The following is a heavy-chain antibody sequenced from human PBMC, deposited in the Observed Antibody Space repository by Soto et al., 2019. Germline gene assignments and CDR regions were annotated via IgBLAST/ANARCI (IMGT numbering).Heavy chain of an antibody. D-gene: IGHD1-20*01. CDR1: GGSFSGYY. CDR3: ARGITAKVVQKDAPDKSYFDS. Sequence: PSETLSLTCAVYGGSFSGYYWTWIRQSPGKGLEWIGEINHGGSNSYNPSLKSRITISVDTSKNQFSLRLSSVTAADTGVYYCARGITAKVVQKDAPDKSYFDSWGRGTLVTVSS. J-gene: IGHJ4*02. V-gene: IGHV4-34*01. CDR2: INHGGSN.